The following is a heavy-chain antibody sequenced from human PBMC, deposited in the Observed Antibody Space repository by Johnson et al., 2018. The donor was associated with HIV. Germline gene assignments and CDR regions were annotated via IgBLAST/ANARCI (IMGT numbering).Heavy chain of an antibody. CDR1: GFTVSSNE. D-gene: IGHD3-10*01. Sequence: VQLVESGGGLIQPGGSLRLSCAASGFTVSSNEMSWFRQAPGKGLEWVSAIGTAGDTYYPGSVKGRFTISRENAKNSLYLQMNSLRAEDTAIYYCARDSGEQLRYAFDIWGQGTMVTVSS. J-gene: IGHJ3*02. V-gene: IGHV3-13*01. CDR3: ARDSGEQLRYAFDI. CDR2: IGTAGDT.